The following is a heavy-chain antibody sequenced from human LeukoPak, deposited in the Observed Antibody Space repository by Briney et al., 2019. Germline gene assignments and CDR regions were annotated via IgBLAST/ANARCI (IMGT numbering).Heavy chain of an antibody. Sequence: PSETLSLNCTVSGVSSSSSYWSWIRQPLGKGLEWIGYIFYTGDSNHNPSFKSRVSISLDTSKDQISLKLSSVTAADTAVYYCARHRFASPLDSWGQGTLVTVSS. J-gene: IGHJ4*02. V-gene: IGHV4-59*08. CDR1: GVSSSSSY. D-gene: IGHD2-21*01. CDR2: IFYTGDS. CDR3: ARHRFASPLDS.